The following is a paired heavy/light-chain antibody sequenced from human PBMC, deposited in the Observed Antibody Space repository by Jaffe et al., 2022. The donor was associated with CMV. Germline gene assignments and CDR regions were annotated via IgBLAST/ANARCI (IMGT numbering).Light chain of an antibody. V-gene: IGKV1-12*01. Sequence: DIQMTQSPSSVSASVGDRVTITCRASQGISSWLAWYQQKPGKAPKLLIYAASSLQSGVPSRFSGSGSGTDFTLTISSLQPEDFATYYCQQANSFPQLTFGGGTKVEIK. CDR2: AAS. J-gene: IGKJ4*01. CDR1: QGISSW. CDR3: QQANSFPQLT.
Heavy chain of an antibody. CDR3: ARLDAGVVAATGGWYFDL. V-gene: IGHV4-59*08. Sequence: QVQLQESGPGLVKPSETLSLTCTVSGGSISSYYWSWIRQPPGKGLEWIGYIYYSGSTNYNPSLKSRVTISVDTSKNQFSLKLSSVTAADTAVYYCARLDAGVVAATGGWYFDLWGRGTLVTVSS. D-gene: IGHD2-15*01. CDR2: IYYSGST. CDR1: GGSISSYY. J-gene: IGHJ2*01.